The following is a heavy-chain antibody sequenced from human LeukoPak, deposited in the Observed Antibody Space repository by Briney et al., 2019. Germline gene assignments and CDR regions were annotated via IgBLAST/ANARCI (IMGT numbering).Heavy chain of an antibody. D-gene: IGHD3-3*01. J-gene: IGHJ4*02. CDR2: TYYSGST. CDR1: GGSISSGGYY. Sequence: SQTLSLTCTVPGGSISSGGYYWSWIRQHPGKGLEWIGYTYYSGSTYYNPSLKSRVTISVDTSKNQFSLKLTSVTAADTAVYFCARAGGFFSPFGYWGQGTLVTVSS. CDR3: ARAGGFFSPFGY. V-gene: IGHV4-31*03.